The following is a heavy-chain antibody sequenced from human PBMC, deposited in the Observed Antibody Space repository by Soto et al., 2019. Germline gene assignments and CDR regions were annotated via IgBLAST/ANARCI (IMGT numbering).Heavy chain of an antibody. CDR3: ARACYKWELCPTYYYYYGMDV. Sequence: ASVKVSCKASGYTFTSYAMHWVRKAPGQRLEWMGWINAGNGNTKYSQKFQGRVTITRDTSASTAYMELSSLRSEETAVYYCARACYKWELCPTYYYYYGMDVWGQGTTVTVSS. V-gene: IGHV1-3*01. J-gene: IGHJ6*02. D-gene: IGHD1-26*01. CDR1: GYTFTSYA. CDR2: INAGNGNT.